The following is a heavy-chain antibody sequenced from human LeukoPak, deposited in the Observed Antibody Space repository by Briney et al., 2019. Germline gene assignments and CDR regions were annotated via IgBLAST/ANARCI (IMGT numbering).Heavy chain of an antibody. CDR2: INKDGREK. J-gene: IGHJ4*02. Sequence: PGGSLRLSCAASGFTFSTYWMTWVRQAPGKGLEWVANINKDGREKYYVDSVKGRFIISRDNAKNSLYLQMNSLRAEDTAVYYCAREDGTQWPTHFAYWGQGTLVTVSS. V-gene: IGHV3-7*05. CDR3: AREDGTQWPTHFAY. D-gene: IGHD6-19*01. CDR1: GFTFSTYW.